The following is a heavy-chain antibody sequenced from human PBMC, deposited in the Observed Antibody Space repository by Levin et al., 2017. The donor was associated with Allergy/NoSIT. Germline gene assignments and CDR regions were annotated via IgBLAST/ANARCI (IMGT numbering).Heavy chain of an antibody. D-gene: IGHD6-19*01. CDR1: GFTFSSYA. V-gene: IGHV3-23*01. J-gene: IGHJ4*02. CDR2: ISGSGGST. CDR3: ASLQQWLVLFDY. Sequence: LSLTCAASGFTFSSYAMSWVRQAPGKGLEWVSAISGSGGSTYYADSVKGRFTISRDNSKNTLYLQMNSLRAEDTAVYYCASLQQWLVLFDYWGQGTLVTVSS.